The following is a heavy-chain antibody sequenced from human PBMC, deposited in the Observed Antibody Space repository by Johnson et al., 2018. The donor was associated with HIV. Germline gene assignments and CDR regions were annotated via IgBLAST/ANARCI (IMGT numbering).Heavy chain of an antibody. CDR1: GSSSGDYA. CDR2: IRNKPYGRTT. V-gene: IGHV3-49*04. Sequence: VQLVESGGGFVQPGRSLRLSCTASGSSSGDYAVSWVRQAPGKGLEWVGFIRNKPYGRTTAYAASVQGRFTISSDDSKRIAHLQMTSLKTEDTAMYSCTRTRPKGAFDIWGQGTVVTVSS. CDR3: TRTRPKGAFDI. J-gene: IGHJ3*02.